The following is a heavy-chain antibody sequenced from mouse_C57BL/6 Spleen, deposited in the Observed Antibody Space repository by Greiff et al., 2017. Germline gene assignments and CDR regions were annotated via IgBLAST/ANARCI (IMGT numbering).Heavy chain of an antibody. CDR2: ISSGSSTI. CDR1: GFTLSDYG. CDR3: ARDDGSSYWYFDV. Sequence: EVKLMESGGGLVKPGGSLKLSCAASGFTLSDYGTHWVRQAPEKGLEWVSYISSGSSTIYYADTVKGRFPIFRDNAKNTQFLQMTSLRSEDTAMYYGARDDGSSYWYFDVWGTGTTVTVSS. D-gene: IGHD1-1*01. J-gene: IGHJ1*03. V-gene: IGHV5-17*01.